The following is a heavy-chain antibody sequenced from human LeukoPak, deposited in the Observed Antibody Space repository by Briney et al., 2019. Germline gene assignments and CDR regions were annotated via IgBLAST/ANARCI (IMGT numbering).Heavy chain of an antibody. CDR1: GFTFSSYA. CDR3: AREGRGDYDFWSGYLNFRGWDTYYMDV. CDR2: ISGSGGST. Sequence: PGGSLRLSCAASGFTFSSYAMSWVRQAPGKGLKWVSAISGSGGSTYYADSVKGRFTISRDNSKNTLYLQMNSLRAEDTAVYYCAREGRGDYDFWSGYLNFRGWDTYYMDVWGKGTTVTVSS. V-gene: IGHV3-23*01. D-gene: IGHD3-3*01. J-gene: IGHJ6*03.